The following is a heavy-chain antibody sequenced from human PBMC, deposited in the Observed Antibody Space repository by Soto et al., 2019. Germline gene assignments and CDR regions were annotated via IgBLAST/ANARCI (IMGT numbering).Heavy chain of an antibody. Sequence: EVQLVESGGGLVQPGGSLRLSCAASGFTFSTYSMNWVRQAPGKGLEWVSYMSSSGTTIYYADSVKGRFTISRDNAKNSLYLQMNSLKAEDTAVYYCTARRFPPDYWGQGTLVTVSS. J-gene: IGHJ4*02. V-gene: IGHV3-48*01. D-gene: IGHD3-3*01. CDR1: GFTFSTYS. CDR2: MSSSGTTI. CDR3: TARRFPPDY.